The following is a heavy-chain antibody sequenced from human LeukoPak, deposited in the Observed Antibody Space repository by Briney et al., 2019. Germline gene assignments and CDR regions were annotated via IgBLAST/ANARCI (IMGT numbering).Heavy chain of an antibody. CDR1: GFTFSSYT. Sequence: GGSLTLSCPASGFTFSSYTMHWLRQAPGKGLAWVAAILFDGNKKYYADSVMGRLIISRDNSKNTLSLQMNSLRAEDTALYYCASNSGYDESSGYYGDSWGQGTLVTVSS. CDR3: ASNSGYDESSGYYGDS. D-gene: IGHD5-12*01. V-gene: IGHV3-30-3*01. CDR2: ILFDGNKK. J-gene: IGHJ4*02.